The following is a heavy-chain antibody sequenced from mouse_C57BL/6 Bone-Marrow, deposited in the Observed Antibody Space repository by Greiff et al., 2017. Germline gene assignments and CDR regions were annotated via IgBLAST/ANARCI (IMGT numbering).Heavy chain of an antibody. Sequence: QVQLKESGAELVRPGTSVKMSCKASGYTFTNYWIGWAKQRPGHGLEWIGDLYPGGGYTNYNEKFKGKATLTADKSSSTAYMQFSSLTSEDSAIYYCARIYYGSSYDYWGQGTTLTVSS. J-gene: IGHJ2*01. D-gene: IGHD1-1*01. CDR1: GYTFTNYW. CDR3: ARIYYGSSYDY. V-gene: IGHV1-63*01. CDR2: LYPGGGYT.